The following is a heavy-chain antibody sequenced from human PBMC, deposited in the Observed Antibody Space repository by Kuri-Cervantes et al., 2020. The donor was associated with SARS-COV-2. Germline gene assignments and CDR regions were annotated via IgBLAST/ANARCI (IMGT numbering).Heavy chain of an antibody. CDR1: GFSLCDDS. CDR3: ARDRFLELGPSHMDV. D-gene: IGHD1-7*01. V-gene: IGHV3-7*03. CDR2: IKQGGSEV. J-gene: IGHJ6*03. Sequence: GGSLRLSCAACGFSLCDDSMSWVRQAPGKGLDRVANIKQGGSEVHYVDSVKGRFTISKDGAKNSLYLQINNLRAEDTAVYFCARDRFLELGPSHMDVWGKGTTVTVSS.